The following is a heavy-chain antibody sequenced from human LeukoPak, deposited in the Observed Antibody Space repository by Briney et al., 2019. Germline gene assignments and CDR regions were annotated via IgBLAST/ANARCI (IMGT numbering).Heavy chain of an antibody. V-gene: IGHV3-15*01. CDR2: IKSKTDGGTT. Sequence: GGSLRLSCAASGFIFINALMSWVRQAPGKGLEWVGRIKSKTDGGTTDYAAPVKGRFTISRDDSDNTLYLQMNSLEIEDTAVYYCRYFDYWGQGTLVTVSS. J-gene: IGHJ4*02. CDR1: GFIFINAL. CDR3: RYFDY.